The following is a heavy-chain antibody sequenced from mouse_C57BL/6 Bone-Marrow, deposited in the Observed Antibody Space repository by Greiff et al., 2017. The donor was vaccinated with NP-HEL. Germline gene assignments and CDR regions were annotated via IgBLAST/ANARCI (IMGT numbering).Heavy chain of an antibody. J-gene: IGHJ4*01. Sequence: VKLQQSGPELVKPGASVKISCKASGYAFSSSWMNWVKQRPGKGLEWIGRIYPGDGDTNYNGKFKGKATLTADKSSSTAYMQLSSLTSEDSAVYFCARLALMDYWGQGTSVTVSS. CDR2: IYPGDGDT. CDR1: GYAFSSSW. CDR3: ARLALMDY. V-gene: IGHV1-82*01.